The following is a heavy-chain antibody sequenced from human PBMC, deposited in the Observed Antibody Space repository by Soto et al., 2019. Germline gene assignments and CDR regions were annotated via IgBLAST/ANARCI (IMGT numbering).Heavy chain of an antibody. Sequence: PGGSLRLSCAASGFTFSSYAMHWVRQAPGKGLEWVAVISYDGSNKYYADSVKGRFTISRDNSKNTLYLRMNSLRAEDTAVYYCARDRLGYCTNGVCYSSWAFDYWGQGT. CDR3: ARDRLGYCTNGVCYSSWAFDY. D-gene: IGHD2-8*01. V-gene: IGHV3-30-3*01. CDR2: ISYDGSNK. J-gene: IGHJ4*02. CDR1: GFTFSSYA.